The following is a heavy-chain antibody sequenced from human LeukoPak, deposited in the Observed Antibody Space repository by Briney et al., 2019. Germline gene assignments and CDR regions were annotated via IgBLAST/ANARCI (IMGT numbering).Heavy chain of an antibody. V-gene: IGHV1-46*01. CDR3: AREQNYYDSSGYPDY. CDR2: INPSGGST. J-gene: IGHJ4*02. Sequence: ASVKVSCKASGYTFTSYYMHWVRQAPGQGLEWMGIINPSGGSTSYAQKFQGRVTMTRDTSTSTVYMELSSLRSEDTAVYYCAREQNYYDSSGYPDYWGQGTLVTVSS. CDR1: GYTFTSYY. D-gene: IGHD3-22*01.